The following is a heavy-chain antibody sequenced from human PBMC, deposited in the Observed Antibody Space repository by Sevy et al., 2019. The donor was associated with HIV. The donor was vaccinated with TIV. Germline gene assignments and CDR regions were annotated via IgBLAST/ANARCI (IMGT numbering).Heavy chain of an antibody. D-gene: IGHD3-22*01. Sequence: ASVKVSCKVSGYTLTELSIHWVRLAPRKGLEWLVTFDPEDGKTIYAQNFQGRVTMTEDTSTDTTYMELSSLRSEDTAVYYCASTRDYYDSSGYYFDYWGQGTLVTVSS. CDR2: FDPEDGKT. CDR3: ASTRDYYDSSGYYFDY. CDR1: GYTLTELS. J-gene: IGHJ4*02. V-gene: IGHV1-24*01.